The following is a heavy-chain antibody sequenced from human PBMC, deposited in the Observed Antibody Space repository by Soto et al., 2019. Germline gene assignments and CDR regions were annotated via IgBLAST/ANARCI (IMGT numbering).Heavy chain of an antibody. V-gene: IGHV3-74*01. CDR2: IDSDGSRI. CDR3: VRTSLVVAVATREGF. Sequence: EVQLVESGGGLVQPGVSLRLSCATSGFTFSNYWMHWVRQAPGKGLVWVSRIDSDGSRITYADFVKGRFTISRDNAKNTVYLHMTSLTAEDTAVYYCVRTSLVVAVATREGFWGQGTLVTVSS. D-gene: IGHD2-15*01. CDR1: GFTFSNYW. J-gene: IGHJ4*02.